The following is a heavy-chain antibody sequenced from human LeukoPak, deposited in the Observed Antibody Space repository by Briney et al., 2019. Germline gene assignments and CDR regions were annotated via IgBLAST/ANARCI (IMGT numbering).Heavy chain of an antibody. CDR2: INHSGST. V-gene: IGHV4-34*01. CDR3: ARVGGSLGYCSGGSCYSYWFDP. CDR1: GGSFSGYY. D-gene: IGHD2-15*01. J-gene: IGHJ5*02. Sequence: SETLSLTCAVYGGSFSGYYWSWIRQPPGKGLEWIGEINHSGSTNYNLSLKSRVTISVDTSENQFSLKLSSVADADTAVYYCARVGGSLGYCSGGSCYSYWFDPWGQGTLVTVSS.